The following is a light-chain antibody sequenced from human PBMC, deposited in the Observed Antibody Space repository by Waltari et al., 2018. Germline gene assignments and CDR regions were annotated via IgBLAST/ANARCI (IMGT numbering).Light chain of an antibody. CDR2: DVT. CDR1: SSDVGGYNS. J-gene: IGLJ2*01. CDR3: SSYTSTRTLV. V-gene: IGLV2-14*03. Sequence: QSALTQPASVSGTPGQSITISCTGTSSDVGGYNSVSWYQQHPGIAPKLLIYDVTYLPSGVSNRFSGSKSGNTASLTISGLQAEDEADYYCSSYTSTRTLVFGGGTKLTVL.